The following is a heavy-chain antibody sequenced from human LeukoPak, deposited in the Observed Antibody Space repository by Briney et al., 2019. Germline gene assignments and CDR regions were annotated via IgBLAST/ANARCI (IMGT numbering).Heavy chain of an antibody. J-gene: IGHJ5*02. D-gene: IGHD2-2*01. CDR1: GGSISSYY. V-gene: IGHV4-4*07. Sequence: SETLSLTCTVSGGSISSYYWSWIRQPAGKGLEWIGRIYTSGSTNYNPSLKSRVTMSVDTSKNQFSLKLSSVTAADTAVYYCARGWRHVLPAARGGLFDPWGQGTLVTVSS. CDR2: IYTSGST. CDR3: ARGWRHVLPAARGGLFDP.